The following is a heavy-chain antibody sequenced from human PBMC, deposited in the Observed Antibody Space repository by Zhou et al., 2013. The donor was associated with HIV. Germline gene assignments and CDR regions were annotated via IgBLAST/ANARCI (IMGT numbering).Heavy chain of an antibody. CDR3: ARAVPKTPDGDPYYYYYMDV. D-gene: IGHD4-17*01. CDR2: IIPILGIA. CDR1: GGTFSSYA. J-gene: IGHJ6*03. V-gene: IGHV1-69*04. Sequence: QVQLVQSGAEVKKPGSSVKVSCKASGGTFSSYAISWVRQAPGQGLEWMGRIIPILGIANYAQKFQGRVTITADKSTSTAYMELSSLRSEDTAVYYCARAVPKTPDGDPYYYYYMDVWGKGTTGHRLL.